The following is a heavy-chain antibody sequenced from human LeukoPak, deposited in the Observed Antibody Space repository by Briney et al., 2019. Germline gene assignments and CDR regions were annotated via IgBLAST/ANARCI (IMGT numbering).Heavy chain of an antibody. V-gene: IGHV3-23*01. Sequence: GGSLRLSCAASGFTFSSSAMSWVRQAPGKGLEWVSAISNNGGYTYYADSVQGRFTISRDNSKSTLCLQMNSLRAEDTAVYYCARGSGLILRTIDYWGQGTLVTVSS. CDR3: ARGSGLILRTIDY. D-gene: IGHD3-3*01. J-gene: IGHJ4*02. CDR1: GFTFSSSA. CDR2: ISNNGGYT.